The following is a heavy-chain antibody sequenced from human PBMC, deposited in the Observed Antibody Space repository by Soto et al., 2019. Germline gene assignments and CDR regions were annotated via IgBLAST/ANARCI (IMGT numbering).Heavy chain of an antibody. CDR1: GFTFSSYG. Sequence: QVQLVESGGGVVQPGRSLRLSCAASGFTFSSYGMHWVRQAPGKGLEWVAIISYDGSNKYYADSVKGRFTISRDNSKNTLYLQMNSLRAEDTAVYYCAKDGVQGGQGTPFEYWGQGTLVTVSS. J-gene: IGHJ4*02. CDR2: ISYDGSNK. D-gene: IGHD6-6*01. CDR3: AKDGVQGGQGTPFEY. V-gene: IGHV3-30*18.